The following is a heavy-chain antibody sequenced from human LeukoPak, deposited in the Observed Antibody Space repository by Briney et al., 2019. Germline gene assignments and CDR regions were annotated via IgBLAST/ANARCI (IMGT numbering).Heavy chain of an antibody. V-gene: IGHV1-69*13. CDR2: IIPIFGTA. CDR3: ARGSGWLHLKYDAFDI. CDR1: GGTFSSYA. Sequence: ASVKVSCKASGGTFSSYAISWVRQAPGQGLEWMGGIIPIFGTANYAQKFQGRVTITADESTSTAYMELSSLRSEDTAVYYCARGSGWLHLKYDAFDIWGQGTMVTVSS. D-gene: IGHD5-24*01. J-gene: IGHJ3*02.